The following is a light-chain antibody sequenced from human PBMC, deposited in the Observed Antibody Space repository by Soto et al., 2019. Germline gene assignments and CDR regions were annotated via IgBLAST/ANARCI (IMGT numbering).Light chain of an antibody. V-gene: IGKV1-5*03. CDR3: QQYSLYSWT. Sequence: DIQMTQSPSTLSASVGDRVTITCRASQSISSWLAWYQQKPGRAPKLLIYKASSLESGVPSRFSGRGSGTEFTLTISSLQPDDFATYYCQQYSLYSWTFGQGTKVEIK. CDR2: KAS. CDR1: QSISSW. J-gene: IGKJ1*01.